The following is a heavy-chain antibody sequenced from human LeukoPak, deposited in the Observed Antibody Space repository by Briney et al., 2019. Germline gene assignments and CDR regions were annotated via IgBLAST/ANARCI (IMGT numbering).Heavy chain of an antibody. CDR2: IYYSGST. V-gene: IGHV4-59*01. J-gene: IGHJ3*02. CDR1: GGSISSYY. CDR3: ARDGDYGDYANI. Sequence: SETLSLTCTVSGGSISSYYWSWIRQPPGKGLEWIGYIYYSGSTNYNPSLKSRVTISVDTSKNQFSLKLSSVTAADTAVYYCARDGDYGDYANIWGQGTMVTVSS. D-gene: IGHD4-17*01.